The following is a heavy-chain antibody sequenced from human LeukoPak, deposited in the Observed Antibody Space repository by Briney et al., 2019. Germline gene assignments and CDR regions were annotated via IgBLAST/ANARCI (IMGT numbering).Heavy chain of an antibody. D-gene: IGHD3-10*01. CDR3: AKGGHYSHFDY. CDR2: ISYDGSNK. V-gene: IGHV3-30*12. J-gene: IGHJ4*02. CDR1: RFTFSTYG. Sequence: GGSLRLSCAASRFTFSTYGMHWVRQAPGKGLEWVAVISYDGSNKYYADSVKGRFTISRDNSMNTLSLRMNSLRAEDTAVYYCAKGGHYSHFDYWGQGTLVTVSS.